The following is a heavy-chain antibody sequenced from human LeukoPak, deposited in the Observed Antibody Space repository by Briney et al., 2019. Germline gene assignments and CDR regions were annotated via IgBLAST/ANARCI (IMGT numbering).Heavy chain of an antibody. CDR2: FDPEDGET. CDR3: ATDFNVVVVTAIGRPNFVY. D-gene: IGHD2-21*02. J-gene: IGHJ4*02. V-gene: IGHV1-24*01. Sequence: ASVKVSCKVSGYTLTELSMHWVRQAPGKGLEWMGGFDPEDGETIYAQKFQGRVTMTEDTSTDTAYMELSSLRSEDTAVYYCATDFNVVVVTAIGRPNFVYRGQGTLVTVSS. CDR1: GYTLTELS.